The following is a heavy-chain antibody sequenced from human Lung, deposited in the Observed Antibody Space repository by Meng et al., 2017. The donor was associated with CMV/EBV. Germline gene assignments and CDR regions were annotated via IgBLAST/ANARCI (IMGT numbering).Heavy chain of an antibody. CDR2: VTPIVGIP. J-gene: IGHJ5*02. Sequence: SXXVSCKTSGGTFSDYTISWVRQAPGQGLEWMGRVTPIVGIPRYAQIFQDRVTITADKFPSTTYMELTGLTSTDTAVYYCATSQCSSANCRDAYNWFDAWGQGTXVTVSS. CDR3: ATSQCSSANCRDAYNWFDA. CDR1: GGTFSDYT. D-gene: IGHD2-2*01. V-gene: IGHV1-69*02.